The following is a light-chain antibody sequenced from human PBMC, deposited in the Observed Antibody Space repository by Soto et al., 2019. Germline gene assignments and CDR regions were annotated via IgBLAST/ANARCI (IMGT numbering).Light chain of an antibody. V-gene: IGKV1-5*01. J-gene: IGKJ1*01. CDR1: QTIDRW. CDR3: QQYEGNPT. CDR2: DAS. Sequence: DIQLTQSPSTLSASIGDRVVITCRASQTIDRWLAWYQQRPGLAPRLLIYDASTLESGVPSRFSGSGSGTEFTLTISSLKPDDFATYHCQQYEGNPTFGQGTTVEVK.